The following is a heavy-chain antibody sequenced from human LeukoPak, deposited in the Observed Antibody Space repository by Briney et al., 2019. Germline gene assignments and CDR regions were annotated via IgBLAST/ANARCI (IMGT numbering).Heavy chain of an antibody. D-gene: IGHD4-11*01. CDR3: AKDPYSKNTYYFDY. CDR2: IKQDGSEK. CDR1: GFTFSSYW. Sequence: GGSLRLSCAASGFTFSSYWMSWVRQAPGKGLEWVANIKQDGSEKYYVDSVKGRFTISRDNAKNSLYLQMNSLRAEDTAVYYCAKDPYSKNTYYFDYWGQGTLVTVSS. J-gene: IGHJ4*02. V-gene: IGHV3-7*03.